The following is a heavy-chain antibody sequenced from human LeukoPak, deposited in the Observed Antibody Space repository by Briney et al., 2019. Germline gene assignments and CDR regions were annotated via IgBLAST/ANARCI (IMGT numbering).Heavy chain of an antibody. CDR3: AKSDCSSTSCSLHY. Sequence: GGSLRLSYEASGFTFGSFAMYWVRQAPGKGLEWIAGIFGSGGSPHYADSVKGRFTISRDNSKNTLYLQMNSLRAEDTAVYYCAKSDCSSTSCSLHYWGQGTLVTVSS. CDR2: IFGSGGSP. CDR1: GFTFGSFA. D-gene: IGHD2-2*01. V-gene: IGHV3-23*01. J-gene: IGHJ4*02.